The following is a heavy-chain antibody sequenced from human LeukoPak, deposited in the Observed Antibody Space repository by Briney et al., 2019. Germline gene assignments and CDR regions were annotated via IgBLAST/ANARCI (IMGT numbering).Heavy chain of an antibody. J-gene: IGHJ6*02. D-gene: IGHD3-10*01. CDR2: INAYNGNT. CDR3: ARGGVTLLWFGESLPNRDYYYGMDV. V-gene: IGHV1-18*01. CDR1: GYTFTSYG. Sequence: ASVKVSCKASGYTFTSYGITWVRQAPGQGLAWMGWINAYNGNTKYPQKVQGRVTMTTDTSTSTAYVELRSLRSDDTAVYYCARGGVTLLWFGESLPNRDYYYGMDVWGQGTTVTVSS.